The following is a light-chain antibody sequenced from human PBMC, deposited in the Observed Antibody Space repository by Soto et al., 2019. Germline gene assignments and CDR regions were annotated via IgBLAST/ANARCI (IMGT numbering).Light chain of an antibody. CDR3: QQYDKWPHT. V-gene: IGKV3-15*01. CDR1: QNLSRN. CDR2: YAS. Sequence: EMVMTQSPATLSVSPGERATLSCRASQNLSRNLAWYQQQPGQAPRLLIFYASTRATGIPARFSGSGSGTDFTLTISSLHSEDFAVYYCQQYDKWPHTFRQGTKLEI. J-gene: IGKJ2*01.